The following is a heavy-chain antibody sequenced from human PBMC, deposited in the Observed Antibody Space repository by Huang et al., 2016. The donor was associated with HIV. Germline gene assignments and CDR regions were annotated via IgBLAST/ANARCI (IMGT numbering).Heavy chain of an antibody. CDR3: VRGPRYVSADWYARLRNYWFFDL. Sequence: QQQLQQWGAGLLKPSETLSLTCAVYGGSFTNYYWGWIRQPPGKGLEWIGESNNGGSTKYSPSLKSRVTISLDTSKNQVSLKLTSVSAADTAVYYCVRGPRYVSADWYARLRNYWFFDLWGRGSLVSVSS. CDR2: SNNGGST. D-gene: IGHD3-9*01. J-gene: IGHJ2*01. V-gene: IGHV4-34*01. CDR1: GGSFTNYY.